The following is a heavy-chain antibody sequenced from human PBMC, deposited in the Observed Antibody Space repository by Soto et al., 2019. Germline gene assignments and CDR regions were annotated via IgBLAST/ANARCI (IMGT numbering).Heavy chain of an antibody. J-gene: IGHJ4*02. CDR2: ISGGGGST. CDR1: GFSFNIFA. D-gene: IGHD3-22*01. V-gene: IGHV3-23*01. CDR3: AKAPTSYDRSAQFDS. Sequence: EVKLLESGGRLVQPGGSLRLSCAASGFSFNIFAMNWVRQAPGQGLEWVSGISGGGGSTYYADSVKGRFTISRDNSNNTLYLQMNSLRAEDTAVYYCAKAPTSYDRSAQFDSWGQGTLVTVSS.